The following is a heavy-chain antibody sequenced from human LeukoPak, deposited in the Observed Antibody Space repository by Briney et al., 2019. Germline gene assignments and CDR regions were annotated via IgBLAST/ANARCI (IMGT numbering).Heavy chain of an antibody. CDR2: INHSGST. CDR3: ARGRRDATVTTRWFDP. J-gene: IGHJ5*02. V-gene: IGHV4-34*01. D-gene: IGHD4-17*01. Sequence: SSETLSLTCAVYGGSFSGYYWSWIRQPPGKGLEWIGEINHSGSTNYNPSLKSRVTILVDTSKNQFSLKLSSVTAADTAVYYCARGRRDATVTTRWFDPWGQGTLVTVSS. CDR1: GGSFSGYY.